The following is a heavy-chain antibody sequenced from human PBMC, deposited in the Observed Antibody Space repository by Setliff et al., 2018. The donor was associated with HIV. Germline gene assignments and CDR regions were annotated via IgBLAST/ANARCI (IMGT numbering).Heavy chain of an antibody. J-gene: IGHJ6*02. CDR1: GLTFSTSW. V-gene: IGHV3-74*01. CDR3: VRDTFDGRSYYGWDV. Sequence: HPGGSLRLSCAASGLTFSTSWMQWVRQSPGEGLLWVARLNPEANYIHYADSVKGRFTISRDNAKNTLYLQMNSLRTEDTAVYYCVRDTFDGRSYYGWDVWGQGTTVTVSS. D-gene: IGHD3-9*01. CDR2: LNPEANYI.